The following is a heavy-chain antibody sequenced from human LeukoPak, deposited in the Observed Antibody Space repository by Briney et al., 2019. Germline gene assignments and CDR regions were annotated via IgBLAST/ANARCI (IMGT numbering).Heavy chain of an antibody. D-gene: IGHD3-16*01. CDR1: GFTFSSYS. CDR2: ISSSSSYI. V-gene: IGHV3-21*01. Sequence: GGSLRLSCAASGFTFSSYSMNWVRQAPGKGLEWVSSISSSSSYIYYADSVKGRFTISRDNAKNSLYLQMNSLRAEDTAVYYCGRFFGEVGYFDYWGQETLVTVP. CDR3: GRFFGEVGYFDY. J-gene: IGHJ4*02.